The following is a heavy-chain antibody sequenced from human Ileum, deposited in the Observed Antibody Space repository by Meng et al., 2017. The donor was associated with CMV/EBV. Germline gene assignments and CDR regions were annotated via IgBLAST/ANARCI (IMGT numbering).Heavy chain of an antibody. J-gene: IGHJ4*02. V-gene: IGHV1-18*04. CDR1: GYSFLTYA. CDR3: ARGSGPPGDY. Sequence: QRLQVGGERKEPWAYVKTSGKLSGYSFLTYAISWVRQAPGQGLEWIGWINTYKGNTDYAQKFQGRVTLTRDASTNIAYMELTSLRSDDTAVYYCARGSGPPGDYWGQGTLVTVSS. D-gene: IGHD3-10*01. CDR2: INTYKGNT.